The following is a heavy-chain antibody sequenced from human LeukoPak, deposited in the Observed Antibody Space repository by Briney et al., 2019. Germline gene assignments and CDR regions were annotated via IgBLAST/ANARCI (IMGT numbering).Heavy chain of an antibody. D-gene: IGHD3-22*01. V-gene: IGHV4-38-2*02. J-gene: IGHJ3*02. Sequence: SETLSLTCTVSGYSISSGYYWGWIRQPPGKGLEWIGSIYHSGGTYYNPSLRSRVTISVDTSKNQFSLNLGSVSAADTAVYYCARTLLPAVKGAFDIWGQGTMDTVSS. CDR1: GYSISSGYY. CDR3: ARTLLPAVKGAFDI. CDR2: IYHSGGT.